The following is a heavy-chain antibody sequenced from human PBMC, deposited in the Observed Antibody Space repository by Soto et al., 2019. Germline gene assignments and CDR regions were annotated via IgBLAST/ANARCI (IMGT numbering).Heavy chain of an antibody. J-gene: IGHJ6*02. D-gene: IGHD6-19*01. Sequence: SETLCDTWTVSGGSSISSADWGWIRQPPGKGLEWIGSIYSIGNTYYNPSLKSGVTISADTSKNQFSLNLISVTAADTAVYYCRRSSRYSTDVWGQGITVTVSS. CDR1: GGSSISSAD. CDR3: RRSSRYSTDV. CDR2: IYSIGNT. V-gene: IGHV4-39*01.